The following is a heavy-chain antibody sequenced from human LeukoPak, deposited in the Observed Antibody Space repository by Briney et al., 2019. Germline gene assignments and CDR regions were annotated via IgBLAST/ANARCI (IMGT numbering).Heavy chain of an antibody. J-gene: IGHJ4*02. CDR1: GGSFSGYY. CDR3: ARGVPDDY. CDR2: INHSGST. V-gene: IGHV4-34*01. Sequence: PSETLSLTCAVYGGSFSGYYWSWIRQPPGKGLEWIGEINHSGSTNYNPYLKSRVTISVDTSKNQFSLKLSSVTAADTAVYYCARGVPDDYWGQGTLVTVSS.